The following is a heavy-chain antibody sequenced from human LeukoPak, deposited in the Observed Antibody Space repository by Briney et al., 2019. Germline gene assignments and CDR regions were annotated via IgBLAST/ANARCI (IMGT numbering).Heavy chain of an antibody. D-gene: IGHD6-13*01. CDR1: GYSFPGYW. J-gene: IGHJ4*02. CDR3: ARLLRNIAAAVYYFDY. CDR2: IYPDDSNI. V-gene: IGHV5-51*01. Sequence: GESLKISCKGSGYSFPGYWIAWVRQMPGKGLEWMGIIYPDDSNIRYSPSLQGQVTISADKSISTAYLQWSSLKASDTAMYYCARLLRNIAAAVYYFDYWGQGTLVTVSS.